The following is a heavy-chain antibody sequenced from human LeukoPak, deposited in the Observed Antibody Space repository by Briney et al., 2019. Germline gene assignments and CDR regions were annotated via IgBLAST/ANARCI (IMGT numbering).Heavy chain of an antibody. CDR3: VWDYGDYVMDV. V-gene: IGHV3-30*04. CDR1: GFTFSSYA. CDR2: ISYDGSNK. D-gene: IGHD4-17*01. Sequence: GGSLRLSCAASGFTFSSYAMHWVRRAPGKGLEWVALISYDGSNKDYTDSVKGRFTISRDNSKNTLYLQLNSLRAEDTAVYYCVWDYGDYVMDVWGLGTTVIVTS. J-gene: IGHJ6*02.